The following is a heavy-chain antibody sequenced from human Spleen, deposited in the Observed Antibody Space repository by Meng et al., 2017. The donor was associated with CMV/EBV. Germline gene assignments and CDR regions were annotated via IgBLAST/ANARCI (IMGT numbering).Heavy chain of an antibody. Sequence: LSLTCAASGFSFSNAWMSWVRQAPGKGLEWVGRIKDRANGGTTDCVAPVKGRFTISRDDSKNTLYLQMNSLKTEDTAVYYCTTAAASRSYWGQGALVTVSS. CDR1: GFSFSNAW. V-gene: IGHV3-15*01. J-gene: IGHJ4*02. D-gene: IGHD2-2*01. CDR2: IKDRANGGTT. CDR3: TTAAASRSY.